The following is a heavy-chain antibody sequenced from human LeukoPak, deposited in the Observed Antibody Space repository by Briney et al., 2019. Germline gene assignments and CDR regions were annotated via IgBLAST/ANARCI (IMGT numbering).Heavy chain of an antibody. CDR1: GFNFHDHA. CDR3: ARVERATTVFDY. V-gene: IGHV3-49*03. D-gene: IGHD5-24*01. J-gene: IGHJ4*02. Sequence: GGFLRLSCTGSGFNFHDHAMGWLRQAPGKGLEWIAILDNKPYEGGLKYAPSVKDRFTFSRDDSKNLAHLQMNSLKTEDTAVYYCARVERATTVFDYWGQGTLVTVSS. CDR2: LDNKPYEGGL.